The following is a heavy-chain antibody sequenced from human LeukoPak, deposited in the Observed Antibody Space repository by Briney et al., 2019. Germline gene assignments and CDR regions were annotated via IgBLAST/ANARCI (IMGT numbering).Heavy chain of an antibody. J-gene: IGHJ4*02. CDR1: GFSLSTSGMC. D-gene: IGHD1-14*01. CDR2: IDWNDDS. V-gene: IGHV2-70*11. Sequence: SGPTLVNPTQTLTLTCTFSGFSLSTSGMCVGWIRQPPGKALEWLARIDWNDDSYYNTSLKTRLTISKDTSENQVVLTMTNVDPVDTATYFCARTSITWFFDYWGQGTLVTVSS. CDR3: ARTSITWFFDY.